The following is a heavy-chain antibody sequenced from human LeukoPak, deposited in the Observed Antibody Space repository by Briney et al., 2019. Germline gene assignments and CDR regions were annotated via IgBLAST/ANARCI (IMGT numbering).Heavy chain of an antibody. CDR2: ISGSGGST. V-gene: IGHV3-23*01. Sequence: GGSLRLSCAASGFTFSSYAMSWVRRAPGKGLEWVSAISGSGGSTYYADSVKGRFTISRDNSKNTLYLQMNSLRAEDTAVYYCAKTTQHIVVVTAPFDYWGQGTLVTVSS. D-gene: IGHD2-21*02. J-gene: IGHJ4*02. CDR3: AKTTQHIVVVTAPFDY. CDR1: GFTFSSYA.